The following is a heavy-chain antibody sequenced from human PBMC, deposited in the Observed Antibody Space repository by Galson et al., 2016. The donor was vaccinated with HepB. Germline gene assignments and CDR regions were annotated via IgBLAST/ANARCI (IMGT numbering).Heavy chain of an antibody. CDR1: EFTFSTCA. D-gene: IGHD4-23*01. J-gene: IGHJ4*02. CDR3: AKDAKRMTSGNGGTYDS. V-gene: IGHV3-23*01. Sequence: SLRLSCAASEFTFSTCAMSWVRQAPGKGLEWVSSISGSGDKTFHAESVKGRFTISRDNSRDTLFLQMNSLTVDDTAVYYCAKDAKRMTSGNGGTYDSWGQGTLVTVSS. CDR2: ISGSGDKT.